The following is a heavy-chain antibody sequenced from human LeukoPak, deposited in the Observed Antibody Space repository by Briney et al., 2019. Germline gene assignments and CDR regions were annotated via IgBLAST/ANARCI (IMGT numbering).Heavy chain of an antibody. CDR1: GXTFSNYE. Sequence: GGSLRLSCAASGXTFSNYEMNWVRQAPGKGLEWLSYISSSGDSIYYADSVKGRFTISRDNAKSSLYLQMNSLRAEDTAVYYCARLRIAMLRGDFDYWGQGTLVTVSS. J-gene: IGHJ4*02. D-gene: IGHD3-10*01. CDR2: ISSSGDSI. CDR3: ARLRIAMLRGDFDY. V-gene: IGHV3-48*03.